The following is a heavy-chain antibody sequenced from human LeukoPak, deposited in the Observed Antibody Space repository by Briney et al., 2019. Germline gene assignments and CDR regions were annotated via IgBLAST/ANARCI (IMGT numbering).Heavy chain of an antibody. D-gene: IGHD4-17*01. V-gene: IGHV3-11*04. CDR2: ISSSGSTI. J-gene: IGHJ4*02. CDR3: ARDTDGDHFDY. CDR1: GFSFDDYD. Sequence: GGSLRLSCAASGFSFDDYDMSWVRQAPGKGLEWVSYISSSGSTIYYADSVKGRFTISRDNAKNSLYLQMNSLRAEDTAVYYCARDTDGDHFDYWGQGTLVTVSS.